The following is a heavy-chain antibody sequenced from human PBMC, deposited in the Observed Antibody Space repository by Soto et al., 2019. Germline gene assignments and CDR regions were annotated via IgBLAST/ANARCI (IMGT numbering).Heavy chain of an antibody. D-gene: IGHD3-10*01. CDR2: ISYGGSNK. CDR1: GCTLSRYA. V-gene: IGHV3-30*18. J-gene: IGHJ6*02. CDR3: AKDGSATYYYGMDV. Sequence: LGRYGGSSGCTLSRYAMNWVRQAPGKGLEWMAVISYGGSNKYYIDSVKGRFTISRDNSKNTLYLQMNSLRDEDTAVYYCAKDGSATYYYGMDVWGQGTTVTVSS.